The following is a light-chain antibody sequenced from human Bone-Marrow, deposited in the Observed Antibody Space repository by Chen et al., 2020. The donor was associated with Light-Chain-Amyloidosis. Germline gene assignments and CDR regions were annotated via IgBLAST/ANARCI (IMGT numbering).Light chain of an antibody. CDR2: RDT. Sequence: SYELTQPPSVSVSPGQTARITGPGGDLPTKYAYWYQQKPGHAPVLVIHRDTERPSGISERFSGSSSGTTATLTISGVQAEDEADYHCQSADSSGTYDVIFGGGTKLTVL. CDR1: DLPTKY. J-gene: IGLJ2*01. CDR3: QSADSSGTYDVI. V-gene: IGLV3-25*03.